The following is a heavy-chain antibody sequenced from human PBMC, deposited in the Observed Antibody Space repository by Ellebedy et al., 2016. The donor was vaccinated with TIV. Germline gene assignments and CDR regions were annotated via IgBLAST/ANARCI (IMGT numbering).Heavy chain of an antibody. CDR1: GGSISSYY. CDR2: IYYSGST. V-gene: IGHV4-59*01. Sequence: MPSETLSLTCTVSGGSISSYYWSWIRQPPGKGLEWIGYIYYSGSTTYNPSLKSRVTISVDTSKNQFSLKLSSVTAADTAVYYCARVYSGSYYDYWGQGTLVTVSS. CDR3: ARVYSGSYYDY. D-gene: IGHD1-26*01. J-gene: IGHJ4*02.